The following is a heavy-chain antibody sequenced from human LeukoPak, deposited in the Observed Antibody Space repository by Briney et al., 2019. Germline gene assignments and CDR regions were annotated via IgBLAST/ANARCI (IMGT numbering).Heavy chain of an antibody. Sequence: GGSLRLSCAASGFTCDAYAMHWVGQAPGEGLEWVALISWDGGSTYYADSVRGRFTISRDNSKTSLYLQMNSLRAEDTALYYCARDKWHSGSYLPHNWGQRTLVTVSS. V-gene: IGHV3-43D*03. D-gene: IGHD1-26*01. CDR3: ARDKWHSGSYLPHN. J-gene: IGHJ4*02. CDR2: ISWDGGST. CDR1: GFTCDAYA.